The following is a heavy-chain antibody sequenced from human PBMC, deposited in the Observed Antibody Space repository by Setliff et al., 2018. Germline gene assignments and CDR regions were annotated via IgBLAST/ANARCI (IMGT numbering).Heavy chain of an antibody. Sequence: SETLSLTCAIYGQSFSDYYWSWVRQPPGKGLEWIGEIYHSGSTNYNPSLKSRVTISVDTSKNQFSLKLSSVTAADTAVYYCARDRQYCSSPTCYSSYFYYYGTDVWGQGTTVTVSS. J-gene: IGHJ6*02. CDR1: GQSFSDYY. D-gene: IGHD2-2*02. V-gene: IGHV4-34*01. CDR2: IYHSGST. CDR3: ARDRQYCSSPTCYSSYFYYYGTDV.